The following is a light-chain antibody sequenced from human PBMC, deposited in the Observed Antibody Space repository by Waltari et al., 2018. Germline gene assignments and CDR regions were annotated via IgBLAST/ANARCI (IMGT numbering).Light chain of an antibody. CDR1: SSNIGNND. V-gene: IGLV1-51*01. CDR2: DNN. J-gene: IGLJ3*02. Sequence: QYVLTQPPSVSAAPGQRVTISCSGGSSNIGNNDVSWYQQFPGTAPKLLITDNNKRPFGIPDRFSGSKSGTSATLGITGLQTGDEADYYCATWDSRLSVVVFGGGTKVTVL. CDR3: ATWDSRLSVVV.